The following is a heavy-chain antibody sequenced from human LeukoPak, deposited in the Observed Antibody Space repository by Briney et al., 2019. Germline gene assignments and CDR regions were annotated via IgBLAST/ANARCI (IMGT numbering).Heavy chain of an antibody. J-gene: IGHJ4*02. Sequence: GASVKVSCKASGYTFIGYYMHWVRQAPGQGPEWMGWINCNSGGTKYAQKFQGRVTMTRDTSISTAHMELSRLTSDDTAVYYCARDLGYSYDNWGQGTLVTVSS. CDR1: GYTFIGYY. CDR3: ARDLGYSYDN. D-gene: IGHD5-18*01. CDR2: INCNSGGT. V-gene: IGHV1-2*02.